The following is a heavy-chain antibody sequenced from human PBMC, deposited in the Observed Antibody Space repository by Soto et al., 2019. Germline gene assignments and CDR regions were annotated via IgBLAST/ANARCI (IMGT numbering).Heavy chain of an antibody. CDR3: ARAYSGVYYYYYGMDV. CDR1: GFTFSSYA. D-gene: IGHD2-15*01. V-gene: IGHV3-30-3*01. J-gene: IGHJ6*02. CDR2: ISYDGSNK. Sequence: GGSLRLSCAASGFTFSSYAMHWVRQAPGKGLEWVAVISYDGSNKYYADSVKGRFTISRDNSKNTLYLQMNSLRAEDTAVYYCARAYSGVYYYYYGMDVWGQGTTVTVSS.